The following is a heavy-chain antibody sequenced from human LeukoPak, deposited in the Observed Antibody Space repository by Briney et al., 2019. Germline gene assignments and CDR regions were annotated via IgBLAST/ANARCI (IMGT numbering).Heavy chain of an antibody. V-gene: IGHV3-21*01. CDR1: GCSLSRFG. CDR2: ISSSSSYI. CDR3: ARERSTVASPHPFDY. Sequence: GGSLILSCVASGCSLSRFGMHWVRQAPGKGLEWVSSISSSSSYIYYADSVKGRFTISRDNSKNTLYLQMNSLRAEDTAVYYCARERSTVASPHPFDYWGQGTLVTVSS. D-gene: IGHD4-23*01. J-gene: IGHJ4*02.